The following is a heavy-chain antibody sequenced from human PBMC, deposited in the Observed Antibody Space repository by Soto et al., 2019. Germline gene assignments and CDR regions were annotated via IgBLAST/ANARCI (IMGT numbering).Heavy chain of an antibody. D-gene: IGHD2-2*01. V-gene: IGHV5-51*01. J-gene: IGHJ6*02. CDR3: ARHALGYCISTSCYNYYYYYGMAV. Sequence: GESLKISCKGSGYSFTSYWIGWVRQMPGKGLEWMGIIYPGDSDTRYSPSFQGQVTISADKSISTAYLQWSSLKASDTAMYYCARHALGYCISTSCYNYYYYYGMAVWGQGTTVTVSS. CDR2: IYPGDSDT. CDR1: GYSFTSYW.